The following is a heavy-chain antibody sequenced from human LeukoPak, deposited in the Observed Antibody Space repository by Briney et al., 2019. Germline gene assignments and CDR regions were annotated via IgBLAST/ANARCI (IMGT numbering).Heavy chain of an antibody. D-gene: IGHD3-10*01. CDR2: ISYAGSNN. J-gene: IGHJ6*02. CDR1: GFTFSSYT. Sequence: PGRSLRLSCAASGFTFSSYTMDWVRQAPGKGLEWVARISYAGSNNYYADSVKGRFTISSDNPKNTLYLQMDSLRAEDTAVYYCARAAHTTYVLGRYYYYAMDVWGQGTTVTVS. V-gene: IGHV3-30-3*01. CDR3: ARAAHTTYVLGRYYYYAMDV.